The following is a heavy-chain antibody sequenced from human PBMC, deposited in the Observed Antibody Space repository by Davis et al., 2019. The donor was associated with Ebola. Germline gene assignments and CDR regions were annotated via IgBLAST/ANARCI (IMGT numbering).Heavy chain of an antibody. J-gene: IGHJ4*02. CDR1: GFTFSDYY. V-gene: IGHV3-11*04. D-gene: IGHD6-19*01. CDR2: ISSSGSTI. CDR3: ARGNTVVADDY. Sequence: GESLKISCAASGFTFSDYYMSWIRQAPGKGLEWVSYISSSGSTIYYADSVKGRFTISRDNAKNSLYLQMNSLRAEDTAVYYCARGNTVVADDYWGQGTLVTVSS.